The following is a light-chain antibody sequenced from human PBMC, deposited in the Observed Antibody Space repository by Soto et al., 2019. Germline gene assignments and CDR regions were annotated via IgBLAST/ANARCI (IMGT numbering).Light chain of an antibody. CDR3: QQYHDCPPLT. CDR1: QSFXDN. V-gene: IGKV3-15*01. CDR2: GAS. Sequence: IGLTKSAATLSVSPGESATLPCRASQSFXDNLGWDEERPGQAPRLLSPGASTRANGIPARFSGSRSGTEFTLILSSLQSEDSVVYYCQQYHDCPPLTFGGGTKVDIK. J-gene: IGKJ4*01.